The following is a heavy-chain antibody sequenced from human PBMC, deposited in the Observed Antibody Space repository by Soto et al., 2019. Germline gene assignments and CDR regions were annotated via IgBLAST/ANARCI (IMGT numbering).Heavy chain of an antibody. CDR3: ARMPLTRGVAVAAAAYYYGMDV. J-gene: IGHJ6*02. D-gene: IGHD6-19*01. CDR2: IYPGDSDT. Sequence: GESLKISCKGSGYSFTSYWIGWVRQMPGKGLEWMGIIYPGDSDTRYSPSFQGQVTISADKSIRTAYLQWSSLKASDTAMYYCARMPLTRGVAVAAAAYYYGMDVWGQGTTVTVSS. V-gene: IGHV5-51*01. CDR1: GYSFTSYW.